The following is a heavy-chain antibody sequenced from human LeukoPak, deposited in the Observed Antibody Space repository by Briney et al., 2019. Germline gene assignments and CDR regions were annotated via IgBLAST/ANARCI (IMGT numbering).Heavy chain of an antibody. J-gene: IGHJ1*01. CDR2: FDPEDGET. Sequence: ASVKVSCKVSGYXLTELSMHWVRQAPGKGLEWMGGFDPEDGETIYAQKFQGRVTMTEDTSTDTAYMELSSLRSEDTAVYYCATEPLVSDGRYFQHWGQGTLVTVSS. CDR1: GYXLTELS. CDR3: ATEPLVSDGRYFQH. D-gene: IGHD2-2*01. V-gene: IGHV1-24*01.